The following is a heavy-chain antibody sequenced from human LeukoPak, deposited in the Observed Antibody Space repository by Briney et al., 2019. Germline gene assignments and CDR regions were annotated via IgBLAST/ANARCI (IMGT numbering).Heavy chain of an antibody. CDR1: GGSISSSSYY. D-gene: IGHD3-22*01. V-gene: IGHV4-39*01. CDR2: IYYSGST. J-gene: IGHJ3*02. CDR3: ARQVIVVVPPNAFDI. Sequence: SETLSLTCTVSGGSISSSSYYWGWIRQPPGKGLEWIGSIYYSGSTYYNPSLRSRVTISVDTSKNQFSLKLSSVTAADTAAYYCARQVIVVVPPNAFDIWGQGTMVTVSS.